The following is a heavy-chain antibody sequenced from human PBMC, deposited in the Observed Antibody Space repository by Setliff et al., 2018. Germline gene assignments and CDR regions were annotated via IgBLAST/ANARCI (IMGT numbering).Heavy chain of an antibody. CDR3: VRLGCSTTSCYYFDY. J-gene: IGHJ4*02. CDR2: IKQDGSEK. CDR1: GFTFSSYW. Sequence: GGSLRLSCAASGFTFSSYWMSWVRQAPGKGLEWVANIKQDGSEKYYVDSVKGRLTISRDNANNSLYLQMNTLRVEDTAMYFCVRLGCSTTSCYYFDYWGQGARVTVSS. V-gene: IGHV3-7*01. D-gene: IGHD2-2*01.